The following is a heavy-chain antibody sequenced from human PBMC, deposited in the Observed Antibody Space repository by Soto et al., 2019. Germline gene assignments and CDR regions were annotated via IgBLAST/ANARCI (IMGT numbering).Heavy chain of an antibody. J-gene: IGHJ4*02. V-gene: IGHV3-7*01. D-gene: IGHD1-1*01. CDR3: ARGQH. CDR2: INEDGSDK. Sequence: EVQLVESGGGLVQPGGSLRLSCAASGFIFDNHWMSWVRQAPGKGLEWVANINEDGSDKYYVDSVKGRFTVSRDNARNSLHLQMDSLRPEDTAVYYCARGQHWGQGALVTVSS. CDR1: GFIFDNHW.